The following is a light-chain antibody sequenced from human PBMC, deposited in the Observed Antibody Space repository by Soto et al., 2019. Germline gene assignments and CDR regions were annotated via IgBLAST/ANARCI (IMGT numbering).Light chain of an antibody. Sequence: DIQMTQSPSSLSASVGDRFTITCRASQGISTYLNWYHQKPGKAPKLLIYAASSLQSGVPSRFSGSGSETGFTLTISSLQPEDFATYYCQQLNTYPLTFGGGTKVDI. CDR3: QQLNTYPLT. J-gene: IGKJ4*01. CDR1: QGISTY. CDR2: AAS. V-gene: IGKV1-17*01.